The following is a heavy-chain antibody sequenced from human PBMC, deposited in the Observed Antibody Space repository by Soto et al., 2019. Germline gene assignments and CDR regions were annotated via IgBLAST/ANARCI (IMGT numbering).Heavy chain of an antibody. CDR1: GYTLTELS. CDR2: FDPEDGET. D-gene: IGHD2-15*01. J-gene: IGHJ3*02. Sequence: GASVKVSCKVSGYTLTELSMNWVRPAPGKGREWRGGFDPEDGETIYAQKFQGRVTMTEDTSSDPAYMELSSLRSEDTAVYYCATGIKKWSPCPLDAYDIWGQGTMDTDSS. V-gene: IGHV1-24*01. CDR3: ATGIKKWSPCPLDAYDI.